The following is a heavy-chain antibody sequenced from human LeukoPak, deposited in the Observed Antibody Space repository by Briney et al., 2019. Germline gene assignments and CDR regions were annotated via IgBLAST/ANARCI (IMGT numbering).Heavy chain of an antibody. Sequence: GGSLRLSCAASGFTFDDYGMSWVRQAPGKGLEWVSGINWNGGSTGYADSVKGRFTISRDNAKNSLYLQMNSLRAEDTALYYCARAFGGDDILTGYYNWGQGTPVTVSS. CDR2: INWNGGST. J-gene: IGHJ4*02. CDR1: GFTFDDYG. D-gene: IGHD3-9*01. CDR3: ARAFGGDDILTGYYN. V-gene: IGHV3-20*04.